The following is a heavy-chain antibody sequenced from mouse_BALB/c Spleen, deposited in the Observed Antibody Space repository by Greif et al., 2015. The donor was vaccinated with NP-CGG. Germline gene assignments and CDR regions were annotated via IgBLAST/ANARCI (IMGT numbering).Heavy chain of an antibody. CDR3: ARGDRYFDV. Sequence: EVKLVESGAVLVKPGASVKLSCTASGFNIKDTYMHWVKQRPEQGLEWIGRIDPANGNTKYDPKFQGKATITADTSSNTAYLQLSSLTSEDTAVYYCARGDRYFDVWGAGTTVTVSS. V-gene: IGHV14-3*02. J-gene: IGHJ1*01. CDR2: IDPANGNT. D-gene: IGHD3-3*01. CDR1: GFNIKDTY.